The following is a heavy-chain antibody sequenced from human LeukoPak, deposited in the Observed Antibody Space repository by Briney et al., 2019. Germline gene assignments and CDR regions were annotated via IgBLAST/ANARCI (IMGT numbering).Heavy chain of an antibody. CDR2: IIPIRGIA. V-gene: IGHV1-69*04. CDR3: AAASSTTVVIFLSRYGMDV. D-gene: IGHD3-22*01. Sequence: GASVKVSCKASGGTFSSYAISWVRQAPGQGLEWMGRIIPIRGIANYAQKFQGRVTITADKSTSTAYMELSSLRSEDTAVYYCAAASSTTVVIFLSRYGMDVWGQGTTVTVSS. J-gene: IGHJ6*02. CDR1: GGTFSSYA.